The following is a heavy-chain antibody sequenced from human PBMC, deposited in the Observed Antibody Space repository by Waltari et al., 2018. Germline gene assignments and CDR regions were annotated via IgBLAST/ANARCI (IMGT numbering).Heavy chain of an antibody. Sequence: QVQLVQSGAEVKKPGASVQVSCKASGYTFTAYYIHWVLQAPGQGLEWMGRIDPDSGGTKYAQKFQGRVTMTRDTSITTAYMELSSLRSDDTAVYYCASRPTYGDYGAFDIWGQGTMLTVSS. CDR3: ASRPTYGDYGAFDI. CDR2: IDPDSGGT. J-gene: IGHJ3*02. D-gene: IGHD4-17*01. V-gene: IGHV1-2*06. CDR1: GYTFTAYY.